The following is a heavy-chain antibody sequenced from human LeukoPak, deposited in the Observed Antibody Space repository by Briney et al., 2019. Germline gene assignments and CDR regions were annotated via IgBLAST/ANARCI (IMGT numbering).Heavy chain of an antibody. CDR2: ISGSGGST. V-gene: IGHV3-23*01. J-gene: IGHJ3*02. D-gene: IGHD6-13*01. Sequence: PGGSLRLSCAASGFTFSSYAMSWVRQAPGKGLEWVSAISGSGGSTYYADSVKGRFTISRDNSKNTLYLQMNSLRAEDTAVYYCAKQLYSSWYDSGAFDIWGQGTMVTVSS. CDR3: AKQLYSSWYDSGAFDI. CDR1: GFTFSSYA.